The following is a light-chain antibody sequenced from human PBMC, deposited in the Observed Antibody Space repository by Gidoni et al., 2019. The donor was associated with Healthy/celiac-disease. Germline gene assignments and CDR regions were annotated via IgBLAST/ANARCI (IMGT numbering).Light chain of an antibody. CDR1: QSISSW. V-gene: IGKV1-12*01. Sequence: DTQMTQSPSSVSESVGDRVTITCRASQSISSWLAWYQQKPGKAPKLLIYAASSLQSGVPSRFSGSGSGTDFTLTISSLQPEDFATYYCQQANSFPLFGQGTKLEIK. CDR2: AAS. CDR3: QQANSFPL. J-gene: IGKJ2*01.